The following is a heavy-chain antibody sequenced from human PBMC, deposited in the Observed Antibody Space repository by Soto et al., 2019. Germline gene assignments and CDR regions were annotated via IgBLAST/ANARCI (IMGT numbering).Heavy chain of an antibody. J-gene: IGHJ3*02. D-gene: IGHD1-26*01. Sequence: GGSLRLSCAASGFTFDDYTMHWVRQAPGKGLEWVSLISWDGGSTYYADSVKGRFTISRDNSKNSLYLQMNSLRTEDTAVYYCAKGESGSYYDAFDIWGQGTMVTVSS. CDR3: AKGESGSYYDAFDI. V-gene: IGHV3-43*01. CDR1: GFTFDDYT. CDR2: ISWDGGST.